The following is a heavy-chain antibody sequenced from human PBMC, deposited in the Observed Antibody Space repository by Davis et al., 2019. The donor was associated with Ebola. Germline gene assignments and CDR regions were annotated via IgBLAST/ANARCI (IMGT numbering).Heavy chain of an antibody. V-gene: IGHV1-18*01. CDR1: GYIFTSYG. CDR2: ISVFNGLT. CDR3: ARESRLWRFDY. D-gene: IGHD4/OR15-4a*01. Sequence: AASVTVSCKASGYIFTSYGISWVRQAPGEGLQWMGWISVFNGLTKYAQRFQDRVTMTTDPSTSTAYMELSSLRSEDTAVYYCARESRLWRFDYWGQGTLVTVSS. J-gene: IGHJ4*02.